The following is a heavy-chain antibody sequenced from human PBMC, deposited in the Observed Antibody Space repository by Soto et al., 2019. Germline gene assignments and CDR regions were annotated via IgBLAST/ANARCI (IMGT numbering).Heavy chain of an antibody. CDR2: VKSKTDGGTT. J-gene: IGHJ4*01. D-gene: IGHD3-22*01. Sequence: GGALRLSCAASGFTFSNAWINWVRQTPGKGLEWVGRVKSKTDGGTTDFAAPVKGRFAISRDDSKNMVYLEMNSLKTEDTAIYYCTTDSYITSIIVRFDYWGHGTLVTVSS. CDR3: TTDSYITSIIVRFDY. CDR1: GFTFSNAW. V-gene: IGHV3-15*07.